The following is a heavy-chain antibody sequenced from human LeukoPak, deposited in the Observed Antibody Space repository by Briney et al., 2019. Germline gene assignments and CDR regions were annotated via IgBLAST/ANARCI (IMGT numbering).Heavy chain of an antibody. V-gene: IGHV4-39*07. CDR1: GGSISSSSYY. Sequence: SETLSLTCTVSGGSISSSSYYWGWIRQPPGKGLEWIGSIYYSGSTYYNPSLKSRVTISVDTSKNQFSLKLSSVTAADTAVYYCARKRFLEWAQAFDPWGQGTLVTVSS. J-gene: IGHJ5*02. CDR3: ARKRFLEWAQAFDP. CDR2: IYYSGST. D-gene: IGHD3-3*01.